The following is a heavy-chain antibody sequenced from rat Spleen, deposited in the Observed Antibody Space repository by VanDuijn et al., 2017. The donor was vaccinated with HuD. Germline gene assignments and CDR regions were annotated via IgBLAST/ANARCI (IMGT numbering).Heavy chain of an antibody. V-gene: IGHV5-27*01. CDR3: TTVVQGHGFAY. CDR1: GITFSDSV. Sequence: EVQLVESGGGLVRPGRSLKLSCAVSGITFSDSVMAWVRQTPTKGLEWVASIGTGGSTYYPDSVKGRFTISRDNAKSTLYLQMNSLRSEDTATYYCTTVVQGHGFAYWGQGTLVTVSS. CDR2: IGTGGST. J-gene: IGHJ3*01. D-gene: IGHD1-1*01.